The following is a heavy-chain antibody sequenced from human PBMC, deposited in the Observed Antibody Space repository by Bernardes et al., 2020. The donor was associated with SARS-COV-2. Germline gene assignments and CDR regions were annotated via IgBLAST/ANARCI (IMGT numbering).Heavy chain of an antibody. J-gene: IGHJ4*02. CDR2: IEQDGSVI. Sequence: GGSLRLSCVAPGLSNYWMHWVRQAPGKGLVWVSRIEQDGSVIDYADSVRGRFTIFRDNARATLYLQMDSLTADDTAVYYCARDFGGPSDYWGQGTLVTVSS. V-gene: IGHV3-74*01. CDR1: GLSNYW. D-gene: IGHD2-15*01. CDR3: ARDFGGPSDY.